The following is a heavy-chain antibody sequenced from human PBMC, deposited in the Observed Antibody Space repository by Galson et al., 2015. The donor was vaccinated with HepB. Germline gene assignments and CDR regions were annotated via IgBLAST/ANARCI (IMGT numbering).Heavy chain of an antibody. Sequence: SLRLSCAASGFTVSSNYMSWVRQAPGKGLEWVSVIYSGGSTYYADSVKGRFTISRDNSKNTLYLQMNSLRAEDTAVYYCARAPECSGYVDGMDVWGQGTTVTVSS. J-gene: IGHJ6*02. CDR2: IYSGGST. CDR1: GFTVSSNY. CDR3: ARAPECSGYVDGMDV. D-gene: IGHD5-12*01. V-gene: IGHV3-66*01.